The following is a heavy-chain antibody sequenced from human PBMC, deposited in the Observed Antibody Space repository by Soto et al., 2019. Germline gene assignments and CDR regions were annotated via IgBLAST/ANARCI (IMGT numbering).Heavy chain of an antibody. Sequence: SETLSLTCTVSGGSISSYYWSWIRQPPGKGLEWIGYIYYSGSTNYNPSLKSRVTISVDTSKNQFSLKLSSVTAADTAVYYCARAGGYYGSGSYYPLEYYYGMDVSGQGTTVTVS. J-gene: IGHJ6*02. D-gene: IGHD3-10*01. CDR2: IYYSGST. V-gene: IGHV4-59*01. CDR3: ARAGGYYGSGSYYPLEYYYGMDV. CDR1: GGSISSYY.